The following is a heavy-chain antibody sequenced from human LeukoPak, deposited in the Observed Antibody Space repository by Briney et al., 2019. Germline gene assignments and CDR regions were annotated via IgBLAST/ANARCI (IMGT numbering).Heavy chain of an antibody. J-gene: IGHJ4*02. CDR1: GYTFTTYD. CDR3: ARGATGTRSFDY. D-gene: IGHD1/OR15-1a*01. CDR2: ISAYNGNT. Sequence: ASVKVSCKASGYTFTTYDINWVRQAPGQGLEWMGRISAYNGNTNYEQKLQGRVTMTTDTSTTTAYMELRSLRSDDTAVYYCARGATGTRSFDYWGQGTLVTVSS. V-gene: IGHV1-18*01.